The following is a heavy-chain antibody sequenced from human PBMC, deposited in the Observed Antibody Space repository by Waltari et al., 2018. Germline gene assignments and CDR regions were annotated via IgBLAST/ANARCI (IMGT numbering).Heavy chain of an antibody. Sequence: QVQLVQSGAEVKKPGSSVKVSCKASGGTFSSYAISWVRQAPGQGLEWMGGIIPILGIANYAQKFQGRVTITADKSTSTAYMELSSLRSEDTAVYYCAGARYYYDSSGYYDAFDIWGQGTMVTVSS. V-gene: IGHV1-69*10. CDR2: IIPILGIA. CDR3: AGARYYYDSSGYYDAFDI. CDR1: GGTFSSYA. D-gene: IGHD3-22*01. J-gene: IGHJ3*02.